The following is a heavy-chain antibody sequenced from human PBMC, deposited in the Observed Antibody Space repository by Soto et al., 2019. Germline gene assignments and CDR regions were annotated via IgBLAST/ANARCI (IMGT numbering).Heavy chain of an antibody. Sequence: GGSLRLSCVASGFTFSSYVMSWVRQAPGKGLEWFSAISGSDGSTYYADSVKGRFTISRDNSKNSLYLQMDSLRAEDSAVYYCAKGGSYSRPYYFDYWGLGTLVTVSS. V-gene: IGHV3-23*01. D-gene: IGHD3-10*01. CDR3: AKGGSYSRPYYFDY. J-gene: IGHJ4*02. CDR2: ISGSDGST. CDR1: GFTFSSYV.